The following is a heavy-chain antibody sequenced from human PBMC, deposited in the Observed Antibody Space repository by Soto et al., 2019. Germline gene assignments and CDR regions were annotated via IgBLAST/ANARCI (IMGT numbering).Heavy chain of an antibody. Sequence: QVQLVQSGAEVKKPGASVKVSCKASGYTFTSYAMHWVRQAPGQRREWMGWINAGNGNTKYSQKFQGRVTITRDTSASTAYMELSSLRSEDTAVYYCARSKGGSDAFDIWGQGTMVTVSS. CDR1: GYTFTSYA. CDR3: ARSKGGSDAFDI. CDR2: INAGNGNT. D-gene: IGHD4-4*01. J-gene: IGHJ3*02. V-gene: IGHV1-3*01.